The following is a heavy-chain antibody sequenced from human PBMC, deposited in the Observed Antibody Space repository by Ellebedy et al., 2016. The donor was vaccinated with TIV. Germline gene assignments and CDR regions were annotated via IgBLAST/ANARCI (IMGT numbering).Heavy chain of an antibody. CDR2: INHRGST. J-gene: IGHJ2*01. D-gene: IGHD2-21*02. CDR1: GGSFSGYS. CDR3: ARSDLHDADLDRWYFDL. V-gene: IGHV4-34*01. Sequence: SETLSLTCGVYGGSFSGYSWSWIRQPPGKGLEWIGEINHRGSTNYNPSLKSRVTILVDASNNQLSLRLSTVTAADTAVYYCARSDLHDADLDRWYFDLWGRGTLVTVSS.